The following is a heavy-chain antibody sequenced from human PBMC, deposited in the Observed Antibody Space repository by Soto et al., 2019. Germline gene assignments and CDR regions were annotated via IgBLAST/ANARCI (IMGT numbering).Heavy chain of an antibody. V-gene: IGHV3-21*01. CDR1: GFTFKLYT. J-gene: IGHJ4*02. Sequence: EVQLVESGGGLVKPWGSLRLSCAASGFTFKLYTMHWVRQAPGKGLEWVSFCTPSSSSISYADSVEGRFTIARDNARNSLYLQIHNLRAEDTAVYYCARDAASSLDHWGQGTLVTVA. CDR2: CTPSSSSI. D-gene: IGHD6-13*01. CDR3: ARDAASSLDH.